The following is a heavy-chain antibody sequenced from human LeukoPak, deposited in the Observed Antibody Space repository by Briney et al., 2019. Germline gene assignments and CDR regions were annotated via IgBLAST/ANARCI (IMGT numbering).Heavy chain of an antibody. CDR1: GGSISSDY. V-gene: IGHV4-4*07. CDR3: ARGRGTMVRGWFDP. D-gene: IGHD3-10*01. CDR2: IYSSGNT. J-gene: IGHJ5*02. Sequence: SETLSLTCTVSGGSISSDYWSWIRQPAGKGLEWIGRIYSSGNTNYNPSLESRVTMSLDTSKNQFSLRLSSVTAADTAVYYCARGRGTMVRGWFDPWGQGTLVTVSS.